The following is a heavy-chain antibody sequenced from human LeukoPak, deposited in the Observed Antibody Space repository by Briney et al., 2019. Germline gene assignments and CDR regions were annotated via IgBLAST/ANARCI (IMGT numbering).Heavy chain of an antibody. CDR1: GYSFSIYG. CDR3: ARCGAAVTTHFSH. CDR2: ISASDGTT. Sequence: ASVKVSCKASGYSFSIYGITWARQAPGQGLEYLGWISASDGTTNYAQKVQDRVIMTTDTSTSTAYLELRSEDTAVYYCARCGAAVTTHFSHWGQGTLVTVSS. D-gene: IGHD4-17*01. J-gene: IGHJ4*02. V-gene: IGHV1-18*01.